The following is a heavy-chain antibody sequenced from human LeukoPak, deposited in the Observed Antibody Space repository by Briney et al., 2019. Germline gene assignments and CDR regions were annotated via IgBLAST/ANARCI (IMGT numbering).Heavy chain of an antibody. Sequence: GGSLRLSCAASGLTFSDYYMSWIRQAPGKGLEWVSYISSSGSTIYYADSVKGRFTISSDNAKNSLYLQMNSLRAEDTAVYYCASSSSWYLLDYWGQGTLVTVSS. CDR1: GLTFSDYY. D-gene: IGHD6-13*01. CDR3: ASSSSWYLLDY. CDR2: ISSSGSTI. J-gene: IGHJ4*02. V-gene: IGHV3-11*01.